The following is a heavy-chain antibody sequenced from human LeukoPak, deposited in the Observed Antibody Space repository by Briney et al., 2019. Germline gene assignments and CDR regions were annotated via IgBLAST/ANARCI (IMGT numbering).Heavy chain of an antibody. CDR3: ASHRVVMENYMDV. CDR1: GFTFSSYA. D-gene: IGHD4-23*01. V-gene: IGHV3-23*01. Sequence: PGGSLRLSCAASGFTFSSYAMSWVRQAPGKGLEGVSAINIGGGSTYYADSVKGRFTISRDNSKNTLHLQMNSLRAEDTAVYYCASHRVVMENYMDVWGKGTTLSLSS. CDR2: INIGGGST. J-gene: IGHJ6*03.